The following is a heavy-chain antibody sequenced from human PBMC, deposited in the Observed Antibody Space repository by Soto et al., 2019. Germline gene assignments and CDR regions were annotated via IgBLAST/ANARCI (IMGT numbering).Heavy chain of an antibody. D-gene: IGHD5-12*01. J-gene: IGHJ4*02. Sequence: QIQLVQSGVEVKKPGASVKVSCKASGYTFTNYAISWVRQAPGQGLEWMGWISGYNGNTDYAQKFQGRLTMTTDTSTTTAYMELRSLRSDDTAVYYCARDRGPAAYWGQGTLVTVSS. V-gene: IGHV1-18*01. CDR2: ISGYNGNT. CDR1: GYTFTNYA. CDR3: ARDRGPAAY.